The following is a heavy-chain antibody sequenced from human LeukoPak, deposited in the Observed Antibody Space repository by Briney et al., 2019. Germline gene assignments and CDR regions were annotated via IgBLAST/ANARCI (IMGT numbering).Heavy chain of an antibody. CDR1: GFTFSSYS. CDR3: ARDPLATIARFDP. D-gene: IGHD1-26*01. Sequence: GGSLRLSCAASGFTFSSYSMNWVRQAPGKGLEWVSSISSSSSYIYYADSVKGRFTISRDNSKNTLYLQMNSLRAEDTAVYYCARDPLATIARFDPWGQGTLVTVSS. J-gene: IGHJ5*02. V-gene: IGHV3-21*04. CDR2: ISSSSSYI.